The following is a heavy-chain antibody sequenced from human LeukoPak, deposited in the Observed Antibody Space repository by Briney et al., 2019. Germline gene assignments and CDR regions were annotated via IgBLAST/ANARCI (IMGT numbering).Heavy chain of an antibody. V-gene: IGHV3-7*01. CDR3: ARVRNCSGGSCYWGYYYYYMDV. J-gene: IGHJ6*03. Sequence: PGGSLRLSCAASGFAFSSYWMSWVRKAPGKGLEWVANIKKDGSEKYYVDSVKGRFTISRDNAKNSLYLQMNSLRAEDTAVYYCARVRNCSGGSCYWGYYYYYMDVWGKGTTVTVSS. CDR1: GFAFSSYW. D-gene: IGHD2-15*01. CDR2: IKKDGSEK.